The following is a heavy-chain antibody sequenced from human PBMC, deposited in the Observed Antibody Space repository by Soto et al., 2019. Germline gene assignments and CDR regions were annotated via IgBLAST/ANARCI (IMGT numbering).Heavy chain of an antibody. Sequence: QPGGSLRLSCAASGFTFTNYAMSWARQAPGKGLEWVSTISGSAVRTYYADSVQGRFTISRDNSRNTLDLQMNSLRVEDTAIYYCVKDRAREQFVRGENWFDSWGQGTLVTVSS. CDR3: VKDRAREQFVRGENWFDS. CDR2: ISGSAVRT. J-gene: IGHJ5*01. V-gene: IGHV3-23*01. CDR1: GFTFTNYA. D-gene: IGHD6-6*01.